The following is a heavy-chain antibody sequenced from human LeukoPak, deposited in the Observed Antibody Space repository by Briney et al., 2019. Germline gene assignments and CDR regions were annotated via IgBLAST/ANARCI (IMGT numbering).Heavy chain of an antibody. J-gene: IGHJ5*02. V-gene: IGHV4-59*02. D-gene: IGHD3-3*01. CDR1: GGSVSSYY. CDR3: ARVKDFWSGYQSNWFDP. Sequence: ETLSLTCTVSGGSVSSYYWSWIRQPPGKGLEWIGYIYYSGSTNYNPSLKSRVTISVDTSKNQFSLKLSSVTVADTAVYYWARVKDFWSGYQSNWFDPWGQGTLVTVSS. CDR2: IYYSGST.